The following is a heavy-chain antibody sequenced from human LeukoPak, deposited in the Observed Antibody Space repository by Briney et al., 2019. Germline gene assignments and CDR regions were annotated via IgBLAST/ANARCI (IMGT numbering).Heavy chain of an antibody. D-gene: IGHD2-2*01. CDR3: AKGATGCCSSTSCLYYFDY. CDR1: GFTFGTYA. CDR2: VTADST. Sequence: GGSLRLSCAASGFTFGTYAMSWVRQAPGKGLEWVSTVTADSTYYADSVKGRFTISRDNSKNTLYLQMNSLRAEDTAVYYCAKGATGCCSSTSCLYYFDYWGQGTLVTVSS. J-gene: IGHJ4*02. V-gene: IGHV3-23*01.